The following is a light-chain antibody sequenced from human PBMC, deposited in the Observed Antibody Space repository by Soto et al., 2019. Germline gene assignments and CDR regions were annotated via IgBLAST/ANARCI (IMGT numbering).Light chain of an antibody. J-gene: IGKJ1*01. CDR3: QHYNSYSEA. V-gene: IGKV1-5*03. Sequence: DIQMTQSPSTLSGSVGDRVTITCRASQTISSWLAWYQQKPGKAPKLLIYKASTFKSGVPSRFSGSGSGTEFTLTFRSLQPDDFATYYFQHYNSYSEAFGQGTNVQLK. CDR2: KAS. CDR1: QTISSW.